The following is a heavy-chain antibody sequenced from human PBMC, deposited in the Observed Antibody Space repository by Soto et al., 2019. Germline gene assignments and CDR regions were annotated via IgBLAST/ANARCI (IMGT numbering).Heavy chain of an antibody. Sequence: EVRLVESGGGLVQPGGSLRLSCAASGFTFSGYWMHWVRQAPGKGLVWAARINSDGYSIHYADSVKGRLTISRDNAKKTLYLQMISLRAEDTAVYYCAKGGAYGLPPADWGQGTLVTVSS. V-gene: IGHV3-74*01. CDR3: AKGGAYGLPPAD. CDR2: INSDGYSI. D-gene: IGHD2-8*01. CDR1: GFTFSGYW. J-gene: IGHJ1*01.